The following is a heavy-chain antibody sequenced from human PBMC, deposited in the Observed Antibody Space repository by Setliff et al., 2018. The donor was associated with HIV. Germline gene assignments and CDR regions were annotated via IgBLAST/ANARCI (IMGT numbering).Heavy chain of an antibody. J-gene: IGHJ4*01. CDR1: GYSFTAYG. Sequence: ASVKVSCKASGYSFTAYGISWVRQAPGQGFEWMGWINIDRGHTNFAQKFQDRVTVTTDTSTNTTYMELRGLRSEDTATYYCARVPSGAAGLVRAGFYFWGQGTLVTVSS. V-gene: IGHV1-18*01. CDR2: INIDRGHT. D-gene: IGHD6-25*01. CDR3: ARVPSGAAGLVRAGFYF.